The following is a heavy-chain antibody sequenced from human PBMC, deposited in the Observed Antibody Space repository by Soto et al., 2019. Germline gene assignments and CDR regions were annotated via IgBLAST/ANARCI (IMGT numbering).Heavy chain of an antibody. Sequence: QLQLQESGPGLVKPSETLSLTCTVSGVSISSSSYYWGWIRQPPGKGLEWIGNIYYSGSTSYNPSRKCRATISVDPSKNQFSLKLSYVTAADTAVYYCARRAGGSYYYYMDVWGKGTTVTVSS. V-gene: IGHV4-39*01. D-gene: IGHD3-10*01. CDR1: GVSISSSSYY. CDR2: IYYSGST. J-gene: IGHJ6*03. CDR3: ARRAGGSYYYYMDV.